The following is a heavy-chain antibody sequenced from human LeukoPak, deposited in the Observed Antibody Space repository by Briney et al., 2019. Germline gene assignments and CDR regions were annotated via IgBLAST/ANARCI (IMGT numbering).Heavy chain of an antibody. D-gene: IGHD3-3*01. CDR2: ISSSSSYI. CDR1: GFTFSSYS. V-gene: IGHV3-21*01. J-gene: IGHJ4*02. CDR3: ARALSIDDDFWSGYNDY. Sequence: GGSLRLSCEASGFTFSSYSMNWVRQAPGKGLEWVSSISSSSSYIYYADSVKGRFTISRDNAKNSLYLQMNSLRAEDTAVYYCARALSIDDDFWSGYNDYWGQGTLVTVSS.